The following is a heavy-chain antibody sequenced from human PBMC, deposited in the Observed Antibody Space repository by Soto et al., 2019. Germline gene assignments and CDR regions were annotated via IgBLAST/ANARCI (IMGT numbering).Heavy chain of an antibody. CDR1: GFTFSSYG. V-gene: IGHV3-30*18. Sequence: PGGSLRLSCAASGFTFSSYGMHWVRQAPGKGLEWVAVISYDGSNKYYADSVKGRFTISRDNSKNTLYLQMNSLRAEDTAVYYCAKDWSDYDSSGNLEYWGQGSLLTVSS. CDR3: AKDWSDYDSSGNLEY. J-gene: IGHJ4*02. CDR2: ISYDGSNK. D-gene: IGHD3-22*01.